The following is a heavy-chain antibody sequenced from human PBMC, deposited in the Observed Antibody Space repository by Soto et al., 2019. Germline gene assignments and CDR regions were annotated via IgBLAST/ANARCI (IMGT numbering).Heavy chain of an antibody. CDR2: ISATDGKT. Sequence: LRLSCVASGFNFKAYAMGWVRQAPGKGLEWVSSISATDGKTYYADSVRGRFTISRDNSRNFLFLQMNGLRPEDSALYYCAKDEGTSSTVFDYWGQGTLVTVSS. CDR3: AKDEGTSSTVFDY. J-gene: IGHJ4*02. V-gene: IGHV3-23*01. D-gene: IGHD4-4*01. CDR1: GFNFKAYA.